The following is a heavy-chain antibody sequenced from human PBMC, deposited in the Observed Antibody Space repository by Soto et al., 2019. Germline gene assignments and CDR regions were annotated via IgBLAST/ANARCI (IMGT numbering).Heavy chain of an antibody. CDR3: AHRNIAAAGTNWFDP. V-gene: IGHV2-5*01. J-gene: IGHJ5*02. Sequence: SGPTLVNPTQTLTLTCTFSGFSLSTSGVGVGWIRQPPGKALEWLALIYWNDDNRYSPSLKSRLTITKNTSKNQVVLTMTNMDPVDTATYYCAHRNIAAAGTNWFDPWGQGTLVTV. D-gene: IGHD6-13*01. CDR2: IYWNDDN. CDR1: GFSLSTSGVG.